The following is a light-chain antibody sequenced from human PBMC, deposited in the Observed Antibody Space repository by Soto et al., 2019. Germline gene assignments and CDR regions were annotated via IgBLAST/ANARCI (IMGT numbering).Light chain of an antibody. CDR2: DVS. CDR3: NSYTTSSTYV. Sequence: QSALTQPASVSGSPGQSITISCTGTSSDVGGYNYVSWYQQHPGNAPKLMIYDVSNRPSGVSNRFSGYKSGNTASLTISGLQAEDEADYYCNSYTTSSTYVFGTGTKLTVL. J-gene: IGLJ1*01. V-gene: IGLV2-14*01. CDR1: SSDVGGYNY.